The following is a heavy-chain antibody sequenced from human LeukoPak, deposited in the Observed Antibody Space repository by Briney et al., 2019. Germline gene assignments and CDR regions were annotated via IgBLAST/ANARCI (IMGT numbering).Heavy chain of an antibody. J-gene: IGHJ4*01. CDR1: GYTFSNYG. V-gene: IGHV1-18*01. Sequence: ASVKVSCKTSGYTFSNYGISWVRQAPGQGLEWMGWITAYNGNRLYAQRFQGRITLTTDTSTSTSYMELRSLEYDDAAIYYCARDNDKVVDHWGQGTLVTVSS. CDR2: ITAYNGNR. CDR3: ARDNDKVVDH. D-gene: IGHD1-1*01.